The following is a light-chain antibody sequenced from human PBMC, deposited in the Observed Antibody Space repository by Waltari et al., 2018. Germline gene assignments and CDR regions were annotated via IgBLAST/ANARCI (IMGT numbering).Light chain of an antibody. CDR3: QQYYNWLWT. V-gene: IGKV3-15*01. J-gene: IGKJ1*01. CDR1: RGVSST. CDR2: GAS. Sequence: EIVMTQSPATLSVSLGERATLSCRASRGVSSTLAWYQQRPGQAPGLLIYGASTRATGVPARFSGSGSGTEFTLTISSLQSEDFAIYYCQQYYNWLWTFGQGTKVEIK.